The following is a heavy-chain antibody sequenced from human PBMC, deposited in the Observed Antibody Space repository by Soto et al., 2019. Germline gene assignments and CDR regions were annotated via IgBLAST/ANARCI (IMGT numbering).Heavy chain of an antibody. D-gene: IGHD3-10*01. CDR2: ISGSGGST. Sequence: EVQLLESGGGLVQPGGFLRLSCAASGFTFSSYAMSWVRQAPGKGLEWVSAISGSGGSTYYADSVKGRFTISRDNSKNTLYLQMNSLRAEDTAIYSCAKTSMVRGVISLGNDAFDIWGQGTMVTVSS. CDR1: GFTFSSYA. J-gene: IGHJ3*02. CDR3: AKTSMVRGVISLGNDAFDI. V-gene: IGHV3-23*01.